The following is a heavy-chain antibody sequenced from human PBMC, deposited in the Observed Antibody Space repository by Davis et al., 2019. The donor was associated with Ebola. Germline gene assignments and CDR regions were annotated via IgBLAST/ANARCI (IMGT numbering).Heavy chain of an antibody. J-gene: IGHJ3*02. V-gene: IGHV3-64*01. CDR1: GFTFSSYA. D-gene: IGHD3-22*01. CDR2: ISSNGGST. Sequence: GESLKISCAASGFTFSSYAMHWVRQAPGKGLEYVSAISSNGGSTYYANSVKGRFTISRDNSKNTLYLQMGSLRAEDMAVYYCARTPNYYDSSGYYYGNDAFDIWGQGTMVTVPS. CDR3: ARTPNYYDSSGYYYGNDAFDI.